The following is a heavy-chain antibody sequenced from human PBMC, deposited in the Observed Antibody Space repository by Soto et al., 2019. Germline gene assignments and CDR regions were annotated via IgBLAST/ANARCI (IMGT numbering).Heavy chain of an antibody. CDR2: INPGGGVT. D-gene: IGHD2-21*02. J-gene: IGHJ5*02. CDR1: GYTLTSFY. CDR3: ARQKHIAVVTARGYFDP. V-gene: IGHV1-46*01. Sequence: ASVKVSCKASGYTLTSFYMRWVRQAPGQGLEWMGMINPGGGVTSYAQKFEGRVTLTRDTSTSTVYMELRSLRFEDTAVYYCARQKHIAVVTARGYFDPWGQGTLVTVSS.